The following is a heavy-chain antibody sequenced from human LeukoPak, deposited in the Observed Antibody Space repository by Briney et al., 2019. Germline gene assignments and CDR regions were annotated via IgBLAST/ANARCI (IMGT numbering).Heavy chain of an antibody. CDR2: TYYSGYT. CDR3: ARTTMVRGTYYMDV. Sequence: SETLSLTCTVSGGSISSSSYYWGWIRQPPGKGLEWIGYTYYSGYTNYNPSLKSRVTISVDTSKNQFSLKLSSVTAADTAVYYCARTTMVRGTYYMDVWGKGTTVTISS. V-gene: IGHV4-61*05. CDR1: GGSISSSSYY. J-gene: IGHJ6*03. D-gene: IGHD3-10*01.